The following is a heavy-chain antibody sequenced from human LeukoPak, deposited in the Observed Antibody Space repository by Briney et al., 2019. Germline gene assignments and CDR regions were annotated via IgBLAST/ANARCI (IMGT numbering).Heavy chain of an antibody. V-gene: IGHV3-7*01. CDR1: GFTFSSYW. CDR2: KEQDGSQK. Sequence: PGGSLTLSCAASGFTFSSYWLTWVRQAPGKGLEWVASKEQDGSQKYYVDSVRGRFTISRDNAKNSVYLQMNSLRVEDTAVYYCARNSGSYPFDYWGQGTLVTVSS. D-gene: IGHD1-26*01. J-gene: IGHJ4*02. CDR3: ARNSGSYPFDY.